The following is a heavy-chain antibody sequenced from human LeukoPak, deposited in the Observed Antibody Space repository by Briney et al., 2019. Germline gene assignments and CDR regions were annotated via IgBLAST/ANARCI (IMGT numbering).Heavy chain of an antibody. V-gene: IGHV3-48*01. J-gene: IGHJ4*02. CDR2: ISSSSGTI. D-gene: IGHD2-2*02. CDR1: GFTFSTYI. Sequence: GGSLRLSCVASGFTFSTYIMNWVRQAPGKGLEWVSYISSSSGTIYYAHSVKGRFTISRDNSKNTLYLQMNSLSAEDTAVYYCARAGGYCSSTSCHIYYFDHWGQGTLVTVSS. CDR3: ARAGGYCSSTSCHIYYFDH.